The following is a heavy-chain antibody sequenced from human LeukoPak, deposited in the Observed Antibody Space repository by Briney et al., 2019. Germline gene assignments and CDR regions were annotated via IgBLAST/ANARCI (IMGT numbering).Heavy chain of an antibody. D-gene: IGHD6-19*01. V-gene: IGHV1-69*05. J-gene: IGHJ6*03. Sequence: GASVKVSCKASGGTFSSYAISWVRQAPGQGLEWMGGIIPIFGTANYAQKFQGRVMITTDESTSTAYMELSSLRSEDTAVYYCAREGIAVAGTGHYYYYMDVWGKGTTVTVSS. CDR1: GGTFSSYA. CDR2: IIPIFGTA. CDR3: AREGIAVAGTGHYYYYMDV.